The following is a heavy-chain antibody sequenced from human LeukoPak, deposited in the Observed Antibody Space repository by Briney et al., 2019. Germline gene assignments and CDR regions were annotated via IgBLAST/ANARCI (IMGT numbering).Heavy chain of an antibody. D-gene: IGHD3-10*01. V-gene: IGHV4-34*01. CDR2: INHSGST. CDR1: GGSFSGYY. J-gene: IGHJ5*02. CDR3: ARTSLGGAWFDP. Sequence: SETLSLTCAVYGGSFSGYYWSWIRQPPGKGLEWIGEINHSGSTNYNPSLKSRVTISVDTSKKQFSLKLSSVTAADTAVYYCARTSLGGAWFDPWGQGTLVTVSS.